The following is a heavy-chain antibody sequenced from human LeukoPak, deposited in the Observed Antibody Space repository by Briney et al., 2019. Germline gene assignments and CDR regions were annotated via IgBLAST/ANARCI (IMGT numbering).Heavy chain of an antibody. Sequence: ASVKVSCKASGYTFTGYYMHWVRQAPGQGLEWMGWINPNSGGTNYAQKFQGRVTMTRDTSISTAYMELSRLRSDDTAVYYCARDPLGYSSSDLDSWGEGTLVTVSS. D-gene: IGHD6-13*01. J-gene: IGHJ4*02. CDR3: ARDPLGYSSSDLDS. V-gene: IGHV1-2*02. CDR1: GYTFTGYY. CDR2: INPNSGGT.